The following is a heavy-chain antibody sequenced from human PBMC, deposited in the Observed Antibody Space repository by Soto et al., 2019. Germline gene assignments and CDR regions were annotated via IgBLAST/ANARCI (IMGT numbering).Heavy chain of an antibody. Sequence: SETLSLTCTVSGGSISSYYWSWIRQPPGKGLEWIGYIYYSGSTNYNPSLKSRVTISVDTSKNQFSLKLSSVTAADTAVYYCARDSNYYGSGSYYRPGFDYWGQGTLVTVSS. CDR3: ARDSNYYGSGSYYRPGFDY. CDR2: IYYSGST. J-gene: IGHJ4*02. V-gene: IGHV4-59*01. D-gene: IGHD3-10*01. CDR1: GGSISSYY.